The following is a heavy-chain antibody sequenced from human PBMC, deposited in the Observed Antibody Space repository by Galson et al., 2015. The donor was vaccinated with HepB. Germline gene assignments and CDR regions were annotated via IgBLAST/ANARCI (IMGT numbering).Heavy chain of an antibody. J-gene: IGHJ5*01. CDR3: AKDPTPEKKRYTFASSNFGS. CDR1: GFTFSLYV. D-gene: IGHD5-18*01. Sequence: SLRLSCATSGFTFSLYVINWVRQAPGKGLEWVSAISSSGSATFYADSVKGRFTISRDSSKKTVYLQMYSLRAEDTATYFCAKDPTPEKKRYTFASSNFGSWGQGTQVTVSS. V-gene: IGHV3-23*01. CDR2: ISSSGSAT.